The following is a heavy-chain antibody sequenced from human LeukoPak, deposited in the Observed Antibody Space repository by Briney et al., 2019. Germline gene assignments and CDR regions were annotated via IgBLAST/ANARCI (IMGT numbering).Heavy chain of an antibody. CDR1: GFEESGFNFRNSG. J-gene: IGHJ5*02. CDR2: MWNDGITG. Sequence: PGGSLRLSCVGSGFEESGFNFRNSGMHWVRQAPGKGLEWVAVMWNDGITGKYADSVRGRFSVSRDNSKKTVYLQMDSLRVDDTSVYYCARGLTTVTPPNWFDPWGQGTLVTVSS. CDR3: ARGLTTVTPPNWFDP. D-gene: IGHD4-17*01. V-gene: IGHV3-33*01.